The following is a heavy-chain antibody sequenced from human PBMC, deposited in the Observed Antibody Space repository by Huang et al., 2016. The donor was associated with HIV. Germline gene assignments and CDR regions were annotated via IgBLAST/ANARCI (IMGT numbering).Heavy chain of an antibody. CDR1: GFNFNNYD. Sequence: QVQLVQSGAEVKKPGASVKVSCKASGFNFNNYDFNWVRQASGQGLWWMGWMNPKSCNTGYAQKCQGRGTITRNTSITTAYMELRSLRAEDTAVYYCARARGFLYDSTGYYSRYYFDSWGQGTLVTISS. D-gene: IGHD3-22*01. V-gene: IGHV1-8*03. CDR2: MNPKSCNT. J-gene: IGHJ4*02. CDR3: ARARGFLYDSTGYYSRYYFDS.